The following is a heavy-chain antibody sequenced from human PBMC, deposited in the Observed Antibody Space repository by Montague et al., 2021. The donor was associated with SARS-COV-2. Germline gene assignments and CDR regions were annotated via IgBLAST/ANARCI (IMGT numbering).Heavy chain of an antibody. CDR3: ARVRGITMIVVVIAGAFDI. J-gene: IGHJ3*02. CDR2: TYYRSKWYN. D-gene: IGHD3-22*01. CDR1: GDSVSRNSAA. Sequence: CAISGDSVSRNSAAWNWIRQSPSRGLEWLGRTYYRSKWYNDYAVSVKSRITINPDTSKNQISLQLNSVTPEDTAVYYCARVRGITMIVVVIAGAFDIWGQGTMVTVSS. V-gene: IGHV6-1*01.